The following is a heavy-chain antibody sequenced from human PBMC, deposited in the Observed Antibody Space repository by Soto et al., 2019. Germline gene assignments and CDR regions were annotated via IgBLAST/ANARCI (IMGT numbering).Heavy chain of an antibody. CDR1: GGSISSYY. V-gene: IGHV4-59*01. D-gene: IGHD6-6*01. CDR3: ARFMSNIAARFGMDV. CDR2: IYYSGST. Sequence: SETLSLTCTVSGGSISSYYWSWIRQPPGKGLEWIGYIYYSGSTNYNPSLKSRVTISVDTSKNQFSLKLSSVTAADTAVYYCARFMSNIAARFGMDVWGQGTTVTVSS. J-gene: IGHJ6*02.